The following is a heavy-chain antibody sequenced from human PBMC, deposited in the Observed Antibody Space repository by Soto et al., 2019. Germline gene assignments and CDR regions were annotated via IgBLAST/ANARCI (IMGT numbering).Heavy chain of an antibody. V-gene: IGHV3-13*01. J-gene: IGHJ4*02. CDR1: GFTFSSYD. Sequence: GGSLRLSCAASGFTFSSYDMHWVRQATGKGLEWVSAIGTAGDTDYPGSVKGRFTISRENAKNSLYLQMNSLRAEDTAVYYCARARYYYDSSGPPGYYFDYWGQGTLVTVSS. CDR2: IGTAGDT. CDR3: ARARYYYDSSGPPGYYFDY. D-gene: IGHD3-22*01.